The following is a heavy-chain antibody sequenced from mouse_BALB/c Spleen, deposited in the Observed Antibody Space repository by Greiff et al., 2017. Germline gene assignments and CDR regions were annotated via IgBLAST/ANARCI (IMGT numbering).Heavy chain of an antibody. J-gene: IGHJ2*01. D-gene: IGHD2-3*01. CDR3: TRGTYDGYYGY. CDR1: GYTFTDYE. V-gene: IGHV1-15*01. Sequence: VQLQQSGAELVRPGASVTLSCKASGYTFTDYEMHWVKQTPVHGLEWIGAIDPETGGTAYNQKFKGKATLTADKSSSTAYMELRSLTSEDSAVYYRTRGTYDGYYGYWGQGTTLTVSS. CDR2: IDPETGGT.